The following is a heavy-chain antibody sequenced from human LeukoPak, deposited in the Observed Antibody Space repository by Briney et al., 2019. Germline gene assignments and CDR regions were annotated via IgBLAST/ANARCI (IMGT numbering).Heavy chain of an antibody. V-gene: IGHV3-30*02. CDR2: IRYDGSNE. D-gene: IGHD3-10*01. CDR3: ARELMVREIIRKNSDS. Sequence: GGSLRLSCAASGFTFSSYGMHWVRQAPGKGLEWVSFIRYDGSNEYYADSVKGRFTISRDNAKNSLYLQMNSLRAEDTAVYYCARELMVREIIRKNSDSWGQGTLVTVSS. J-gene: IGHJ4*02. CDR1: GFTFSSYG.